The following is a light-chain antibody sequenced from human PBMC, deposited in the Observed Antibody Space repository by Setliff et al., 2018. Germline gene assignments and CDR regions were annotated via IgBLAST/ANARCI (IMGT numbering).Light chain of an antibody. Sequence: QSALTQPASVSGSPGQSITISCTGTSSDVGGYNFVSWYQQHPGKAPKVMIYEVTNRPSGVSNRFSGSKSGNTASLTISGLQAEDEADYYCGSYTSSSSYVFGTGTKGTVL. CDR3: GSYTSSSSYV. CDR1: SSDVGGYNF. V-gene: IGLV2-14*01. J-gene: IGLJ1*01. CDR2: EVT.